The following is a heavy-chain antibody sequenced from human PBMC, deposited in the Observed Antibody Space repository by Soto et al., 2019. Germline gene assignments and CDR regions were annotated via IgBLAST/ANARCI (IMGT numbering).Heavy chain of an antibody. Sequence: GGSLRLSCAASGFTFSSYAMSWVRQAPGKGLEWVSAISGSGGSTNYADSGKGRFTISRDNSKNTLYLQMNSLRAEDTAVYYSAKDLPRSYDFWSGYGGGFDYWGQGTLVTVSS. CDR2: ISGSGGST. J-gene: IGHJ4*02. CDR1: GFTFSSYA. V-gene: IGHV3-23*01. D-gene: IGHD3-3*01. CDR3: AKDLPRSYDFWSGYGGGFDY.